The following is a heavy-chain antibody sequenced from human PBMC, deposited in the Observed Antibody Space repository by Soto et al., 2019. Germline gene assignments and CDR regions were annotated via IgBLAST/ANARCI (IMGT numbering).Heavy chain of an antibody. CDR2: ISGSGGST. D-gene: IGHD4-17*01. V-gene: IGHV3-23*01. Sequence: EVQLLESGGGLVQPGGSLRLSCAASGFTFSSYAMSWVRQAPGKGLEWVSAISGSGGSTYYADSVKGRFTISRDNARNSLYLQMNSLRAEDTAVYYCARDGYGDPYFYYGLDVWGQGTTVTVSS. CDR3: ARDGYGDPYFYYGLDV. CDR1: GFTFSSYA. J-gene: IGHJ6*02.